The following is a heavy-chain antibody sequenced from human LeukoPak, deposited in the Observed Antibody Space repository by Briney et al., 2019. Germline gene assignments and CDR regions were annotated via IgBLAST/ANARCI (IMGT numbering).Heavy chain of an antibody. CDR3: ARGEYQLLFGGFDY. Sequence: GGSLRLSCAASGFTFSSYSMNWVRQAPGKGLEWVSSISSSSYIYYADSVKGRFTISRDNAKNSLYLQMNSLRAEDTAVYYCARGEYQLLFGGFDYWGQGTLVTVSS. CDR1: GFTFSSYS. D-gene: IGHD2-2*01. J-gene: IGHJ4*02. CDR2: ISSSSYI. V-gene: IGHV3-21*01.